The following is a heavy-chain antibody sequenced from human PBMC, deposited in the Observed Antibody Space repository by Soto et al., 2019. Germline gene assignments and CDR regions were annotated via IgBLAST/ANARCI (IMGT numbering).Heavy chain of an antibody. J-gene: IGHJ4*02. D-gene: IGHD4-4*01. CDR3: SRDQRYLRQGYSDY. V-gene: IGHV3-21*01. Sequence: EVQLVESGGGLVKPGGSLRLSCVASAFTFSDHTMNWVRQAPGKGLEWVTSIGDTGTFIYYADSVKGRFTISRDNAKNSLFLQMDSLRPEDTAVYYCSRDQRYLRQGYSDYWGQGTLVTVSS. CDR1: AFTFSDHT. CDR2: IGDTGTFI.